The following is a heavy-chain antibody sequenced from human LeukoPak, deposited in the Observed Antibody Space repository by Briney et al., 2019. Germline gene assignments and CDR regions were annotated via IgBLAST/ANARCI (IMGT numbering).Heavy chain of an antibody. Sequence: SVKVSCKASGGTFSSYAISWVRQAPEQGLEWMGGIIPIFGTANYAQKFQGRVTITADESTSTAYMELSSLRSEDTAVYYCARDKSFYDILTGYAPYYYYYGMDVWGKGTTVTVSS. CDR2: IIPIFGTA. D-gene: IGHD3-9*01. J-gene: IGHJ6*04. CDR3: ARDKSFYDILTGYAPYYYYYGMDV. CDR1: GGTFSSYA. V-gene: IGHV1-69*01.